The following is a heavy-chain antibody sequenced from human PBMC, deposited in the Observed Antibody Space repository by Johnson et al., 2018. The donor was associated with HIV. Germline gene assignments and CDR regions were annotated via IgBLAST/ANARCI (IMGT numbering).Heavy chain of an antibody. CDR3: ARDRTGGAFDI. CDR1: GFIFSDYY. CDR2: ISSSGNPI. D-gene: IGHD1-26*01. J-gene: IGHJ3*02. Sequence: QVQLVESGGGLVKPGGSLRLSCAASGFIFSDYYMSWIRQAPGKGLEWVSYISSSGNPIYYADSVKGRFTISRDNAKKTLYLQINSLRAEDTAVYYCARDRTGGAFDIWGQGTMVTVSS. V-gene: IGHV3-11*04.